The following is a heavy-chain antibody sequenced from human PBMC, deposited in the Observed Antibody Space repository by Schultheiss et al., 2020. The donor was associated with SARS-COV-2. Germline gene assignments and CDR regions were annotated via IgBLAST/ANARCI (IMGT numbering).Heavy chain of an antibody. V-gene: IGHV3-30*04. Sequence: GESLKISCAASGFTFSSYAMSWVRQAPGKGLEWVAVISYDGSNKYYADSVKGRFTISRDNSKNTLYLQMNSLRAEDTAVYYCARDSGRYSSGWYYYGMDVWGQGTTVTVSS. D-gene: IGHD6-19*01. CDR2: ISYDGSNK. CDR1: GFTFSSYA. CDR3: ARDSGRYSSGWYYYGMDV. J-gene: IGHJ6*02.